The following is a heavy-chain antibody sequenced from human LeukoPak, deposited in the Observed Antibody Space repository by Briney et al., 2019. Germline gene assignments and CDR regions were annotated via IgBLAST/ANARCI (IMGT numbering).Heavy chain of an antibody. V-gene: IGHV4-39*01. J-gene: IGHJ4*02. CDR1: GGSISSSSAY. CDR2: IYYSKNT. D-gene: IGHD5-18*01. CDR3: VSPRGFSYGYFDY. Sequence: PSETLSLTCTVSGGSISSSSAYWGRIRQPPGKGLEWIGSIYYSKNTYYNPSLKSRVPISADTSKNQFSLTLGSVSATDTAVYYCVSPRGFSYGYFDYWGQGTLVTVSS.